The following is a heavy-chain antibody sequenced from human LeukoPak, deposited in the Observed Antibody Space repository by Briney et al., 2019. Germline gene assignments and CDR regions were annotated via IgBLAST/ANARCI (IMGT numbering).Heavy chain of an antibody. CDR3: ARQWLPNGYFDY. J-gene: IGHJ4*02. CDR2: VNPNSGVT. V-gene: IGHV1-2*06. CDR1: GYTFTAYF. Sequence: ASVKVSCKASGYTFTAYFMHWVRQPPGQGLEWMGRVNPNSGVTNSIQKFQGRVTMTRDTSISTAYMELGGLRSDGTAVYYCARQWLPNGYFDYWGQGTLVTVSS. D-gene: IGHD6-19*01.